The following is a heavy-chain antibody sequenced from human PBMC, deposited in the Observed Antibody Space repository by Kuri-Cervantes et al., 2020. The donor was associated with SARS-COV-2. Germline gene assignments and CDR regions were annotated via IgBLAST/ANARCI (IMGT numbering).Heavy chain of an antibody. CDR1: GFTFSSYW. D-gene: IGHD5-18*01. V-gene: IGHV3-74*01. Sequence: ETLSLTCAASGFTFSSYWMHWVRQVPGKGLMWLSRINNDGSSTIYVDSVKGRFTTSRDNAKNSVFLQMNSLRPEDTGVYYCAMTGSYTSYGLGHWGQGTLVTVSS. CDR2: INNDGSST. J-gene: IGHJ4*02. CDR3: AMTGSYTSYGLGH.